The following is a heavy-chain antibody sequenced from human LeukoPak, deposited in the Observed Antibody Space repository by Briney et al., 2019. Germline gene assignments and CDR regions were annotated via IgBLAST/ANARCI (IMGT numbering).Heavy chain of an antibody. D-gene: IGHD6-13*01. Sequence: GGSLRLSCAASGFTFSSYWMHWVRQAPGKGLVWVSRINTDGSSTSYADSVKGRFTISRDNAKNTLYLQMNSLRAEDTAVYYCAKDKPQKFRIAAAGTDAFDIWGQGTMVTVSS. V-gene: IGHV3-74*01. CDR3: AKDKPQKFRIAAAGTDAFDI. CDR1: GFTFSSYW. CDR2: INTDGSST. J-gene: IGHJ3*02.